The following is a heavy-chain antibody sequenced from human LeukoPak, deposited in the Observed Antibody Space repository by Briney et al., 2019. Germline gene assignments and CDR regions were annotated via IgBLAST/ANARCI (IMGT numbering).Heavy chain of an antibody. Sequence: SQTLSLTCTVSGGSISSGGYYWSWIRQPPGKGLEWIGYIYHSGSTYYNPSLKSRVTISVDRSKNQFSLKLSSVTAADTAVYYCARGSSGSGSYYWGHYYYYMDVWGKGTTVTVSS. CDR3: ARGSSGSGSYYWGHYYYYMDV. CDR1: GGSISSGGYY. D-gene: IGHD3-10*01. CDR2: IYHSGST. J-gene: IGHJ6*03. V-gene: IGHV4-30-2*01.